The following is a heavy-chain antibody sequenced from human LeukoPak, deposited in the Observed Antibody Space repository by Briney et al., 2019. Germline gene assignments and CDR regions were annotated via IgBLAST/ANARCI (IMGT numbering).Heavy chain of an antibody. J-gene: IGHJ6*03. CDR3: ANPFASALYSNYYCYMDV. CDR1: GFTFSSYA. CDR2: ISGSGGST. D-gene: IGHD4-11*01. V-gene: IGHV3-23*01. Sequence: GGSLRLSCAASGFTFSSYAMSWVRHAPGKGLEWVSAISGSGGSTYYADYVKGRFTISRDNSKNTMYLQMNSLRAEDTAVYNCANPFASALYSNYYCYMDVWGKGTTVTVSS.